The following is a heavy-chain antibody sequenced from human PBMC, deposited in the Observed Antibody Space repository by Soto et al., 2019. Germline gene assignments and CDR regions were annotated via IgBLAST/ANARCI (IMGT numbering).Heavy chain of an antibody. Sequence: PGESLKISCKGSGYSFTSYWISWVRQMPGKGLEWMGRIDPSDSYTNYSPSFQGHVTISADKSISTAYLQWSSLKASDTAMYYCARRGSPIAAAGTDPSYYYYGMDVWGQGTTVTVSS. D-gene: IGHD6-13*01. V-gene: IGHV5-10-1*01. J-gene: IGHJ6*02. CDR2: IDPSDSYT. CDR1: GYSFTSYW. CDR3: ARRGSPIAAAGTDPSYYYYGMDV.